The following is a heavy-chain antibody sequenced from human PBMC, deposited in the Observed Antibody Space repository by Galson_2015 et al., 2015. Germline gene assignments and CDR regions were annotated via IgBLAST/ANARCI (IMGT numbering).Heavy chain of an antibody. CDR1: GGSISSGSYY. Sequence: CTVSGGSISSGSYYWSWIRQPAGKGLEWIGRIYTSGSTNYNPSLKSRVTISVDTSKNQFSLKLSSVTAADTAVYYCARDWGYGSGRYVDPWGQGTLVTVSS. CDR3: ARDWGYGSGRYVDP. CDR2: IYTSGST. V-gene: IGHV4-61*02. D-gene: IGHD3-10*01. J-gene: IGHJ5*02.